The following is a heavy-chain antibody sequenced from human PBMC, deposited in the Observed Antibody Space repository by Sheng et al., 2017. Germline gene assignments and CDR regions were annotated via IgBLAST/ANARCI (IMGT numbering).Heavy chain of an antibody. CDR2: ISSSGSTI. V-gene: IGHV3-48*03. J-gene: IGHJ3*02. D-gene: IGHD3-10*01. CDR1: GFTFSSYE. Sequence: EVQLVESGGGLVQPGGSLRLSCAASGFTFSSYEMNWVRQAPGKGLEWVSYISSSGSTIYYADSVKGRFTISRDNAKNSLYLQMNSLRAEDTAVYYCAREGGSGSYYSPTDDAFDIWGQGTMVTVSS. CDR3: AREGGSGSYYSPTDDAFDI.